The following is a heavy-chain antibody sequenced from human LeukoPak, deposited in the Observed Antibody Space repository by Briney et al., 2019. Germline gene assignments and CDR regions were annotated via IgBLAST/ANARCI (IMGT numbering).Heavy chain of an antibody. Sequence: GGSLRLSCAASGFTVSSTYMSWVRQAPGKGLEWVSVLCSGGTTYYAEPVKGRFSISRDNSKNTLYLQMNSLRVEDTAVYYCTRDHSGNSGYDPYDAFDIWGQGTMVTVSS. J-gene: IGHJ3*02. D-gene: IGHD5-12*01. CDR2: LCSGGTT. V-gene: IGHV3-66*01. CDR1: GFTVSSTY. CDR3: TRDHSGNSGYDPYDAFDI.